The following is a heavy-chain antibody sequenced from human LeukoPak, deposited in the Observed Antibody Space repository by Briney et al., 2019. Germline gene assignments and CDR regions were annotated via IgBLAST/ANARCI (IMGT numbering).Heavy chain of an antibody. CDR2: ISGSGGST. D-gene: IGHD3-9*01. Sequence: GGSLRLSCAASGFTFSSYAMSWVRQAPGKGLEWVSAISGSGGSTYYADSVKGRFTISRDNSKNTLYLQMNSLRAEDTAAYYCAKARWDILTGYRDYWGQGTLVTVSS. J-gene: IGHJ4*02. CDR3: AKARWDILTGYRDY. CDR1: GFTFSSYA. V-gene: IGHV3-23*01.